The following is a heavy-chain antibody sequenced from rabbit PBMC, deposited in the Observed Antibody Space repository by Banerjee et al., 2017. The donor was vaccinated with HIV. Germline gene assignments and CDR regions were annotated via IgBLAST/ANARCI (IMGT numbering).Heavy chain of an antibody. V-gene: IGHV1S40*01. Sequence: QSLEESGGGLVQPEGSLTLTCTASGFSFGSSYYMCWVRQAPGKGLEWIGCIDTVSGTTYYASWAKGQFIITRNTNLNTVTLQMSSLTAADTATYFCARNPWADSKLWGPGTLVTVS. D-gene: IGHD3-1*01. CDR3: ARNPWADSKL. J-gene: IGHJ4*01. CDR2: IDTVSGTT. CDR1: GFSFGSSYY.